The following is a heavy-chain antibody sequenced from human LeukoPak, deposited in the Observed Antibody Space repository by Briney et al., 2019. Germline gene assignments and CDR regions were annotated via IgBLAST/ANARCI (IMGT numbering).Heavy chain of an antibody. CDR1: GFTFSNYA. J-gene: IGHJ4*02. CDR2: ISSSSSTI. V-gene: IGHV3-48*01. CDR3: ARRPNDY. Sequence: SGGSLRLSCAASGFTFSNYAMSWVRQAPGKGLEWVSYISSSSSTIYYADSVKGRFTISRDNAKNSLYLQMNSLRAEDTAVYYCARRPNDYWGQGTLVTVSS.